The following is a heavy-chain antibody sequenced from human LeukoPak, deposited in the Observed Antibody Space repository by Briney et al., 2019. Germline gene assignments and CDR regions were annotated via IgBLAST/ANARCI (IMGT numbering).Heavy chain of an antibody. D-gene: IGHD3-3*01. J-gene: IGHJ4*02. CDR1: GGTFSSYA. CDR3: AREWLLHHYFDY. CDR2: IIPVLGIA. Sequence: ASVKVSCKASGGTFSSYAISWVRQAPGQGLEWMGRIIPVLGIANYAQKFQGRVTITADKSTSTAYMELSSLRSEDTAVYHCAREWLLHHYFDYWGQGTLVTVSS. V-gene: IGHV1-69*04.